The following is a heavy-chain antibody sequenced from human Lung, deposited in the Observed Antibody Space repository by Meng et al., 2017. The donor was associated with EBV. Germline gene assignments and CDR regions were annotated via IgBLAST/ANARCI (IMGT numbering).Heavy chain of an antibody. J-gene: IGHJ5*02. D-gene: IGHD3-16*01. CDR1: GESFSDFH. Sequence: QVQLQKWGSGLLKPWKTLSLTCGIYGESFSDFHWSWVRQPPGRGLEWIGDIKQSGTTNYNSTLKSRVTISIDTSKKQFSLELTSVTAADTAMYYCARLADGPTSPWGQGIMVTVSS. CDR3: ARLADGPTSP. CDR2: IKQSGTT. V-gene: IGHV4-34*02.